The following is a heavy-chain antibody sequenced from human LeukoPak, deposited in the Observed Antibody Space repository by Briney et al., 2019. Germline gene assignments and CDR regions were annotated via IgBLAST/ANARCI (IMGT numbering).Heavy chain of an antibody. CDR3: ASAFASGYERAPGY. CDR1: AFTFNTFD. Sequence: GGSLRLSCSVSAFTFNTFDNFAMNWVRQAPGKGLEWVSSISSSSSYIYYADSVKGRFTISRDNAKNSLYLQMNSLRAEDTAVYYCASAFASGYERAPGYWGQGTLVTVSS. D-gene: IGHD5-12*01. V-gene: IGHV3-21*01. J-gene: IGHJ4*02. CDR2: ISSSSSYI.